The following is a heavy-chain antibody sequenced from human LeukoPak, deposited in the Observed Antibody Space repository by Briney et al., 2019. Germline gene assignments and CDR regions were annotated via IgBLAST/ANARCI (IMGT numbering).Heavy chain of an antibody. CDR3: ARGRFLRWLQPYYFDC. Sequence: GGSLRLSCAASGFTFSSFWVHWVRQAPGKGLVWISRINSDGSSTNYADSVKGRFTISRDNAKNTLYLQMNSLRAEDTAVYYCARGRFLRWLQPYYFDCWGQGTLVTVSS. J-gene: IGHJ4*02. CDR2: INSDGSST. CDR1: GFTFSSFW. D-gene: IGHD5-24*01. V-gene: IGHV3-74*01.